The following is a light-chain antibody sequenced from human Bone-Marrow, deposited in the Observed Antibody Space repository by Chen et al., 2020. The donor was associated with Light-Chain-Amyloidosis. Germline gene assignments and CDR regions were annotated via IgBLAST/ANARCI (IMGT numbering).Light chain of an antibody. CDR2: DDS. J-gene: IGLJ3*02. Sequence: SYVLTQPSSVSVAPGQTATIACGGNNIGSTSVHWYQQTPGQAPLLVVYDDSDRPSGIPERLSGSNSGNTATLTSSRVEAGDEADYDCQVWERSSDRPVFGGGTKLTVL. V-gene: IGLV3-21*02. CDR3: QVWERSSDRPV. CDR1: NIGSTS.